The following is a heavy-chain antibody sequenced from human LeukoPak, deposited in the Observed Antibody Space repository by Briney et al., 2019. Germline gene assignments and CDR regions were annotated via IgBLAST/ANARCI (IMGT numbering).Heavy chain of an antibody. J-gene: IGHJ4*02. CDR2: INHSGST. Sequence: GSLRLSCAASGFTFSNAWMSWVRQPPGKGLEWIGEINHSGSTNYNPSLKSRVTISVDTSKNQFSLKLSSVTAADTAVYYCARDGGGYCYGYSFDYWGQGTLVTVSS. V-gene: IGHV4-34*01. D-gene: IGHD5-18*01. CDR1: GFTFSNAW. CDR3: ARDGGGYCYGYSFDY.